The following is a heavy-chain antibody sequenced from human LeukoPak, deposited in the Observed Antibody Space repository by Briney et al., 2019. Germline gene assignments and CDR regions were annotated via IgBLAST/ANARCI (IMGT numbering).Heavy chain of an antibody. J-gene: IGHJ4*02. V-gene: IGHV3-9*01. CDR3: AKLRSSGWYPPPHFDY. D-gene: IGHD6-19*01. Sequence: PGGSLRLSCAASGFTFDDYAMHWVRQAPGKGLEWVSGISWSSGSIGYADSVKGRFTISRDNAKNSLYLQMNSLRAEDTALYYCAKLRSSGWYPPPHFDYWGQGTLVTVSS. CDR1: GFTFDDYA. CDR2: ISWSSGSI.